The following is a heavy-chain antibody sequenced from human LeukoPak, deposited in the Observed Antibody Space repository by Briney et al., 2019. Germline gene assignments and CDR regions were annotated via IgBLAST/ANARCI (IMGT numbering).Heavy chain of an antibody. CDR3: ARSYYDILTGYLSPYYFDY. D-gene: IGHD3-9*01. CDR1: GGTFSSYA. CDR2: IIPIFGTA. J-gene: IGHJ4*02. V-gene: IGHV1-69*06. Sequence: SVKVPCKASGGTFSSYAISWVRQAPGQGLEWMGGIIPIFGTANYAQKFQGRVTITADKSTSTAYMELSSLRSEDTAVYYCARSYYDILTGYLSPYYFDYWGQGTLVTVSS.